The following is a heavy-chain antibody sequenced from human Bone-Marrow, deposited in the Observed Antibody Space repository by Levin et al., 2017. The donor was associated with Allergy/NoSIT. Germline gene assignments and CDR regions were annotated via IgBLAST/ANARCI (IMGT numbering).Heavy chain of an antibody. D-gene: IGHD1-1*01. J-gene: IGHJ6*03. Sequence: GESLKISCAASGFTFSSYGMHWVRQAPGKGLGWVAVISYDGSKKYYADSVKGRFTISRDNSKNTLYLQMNSLRAEDTAVYYCAKDERPESYYYYMDVWGKGTTVTVSS. V-gene: IGHV3-30*18. CDR3: AKDERPESYYYYMDV. CDR1: GFTFSSYG. CDR2: ISYDGSKK.